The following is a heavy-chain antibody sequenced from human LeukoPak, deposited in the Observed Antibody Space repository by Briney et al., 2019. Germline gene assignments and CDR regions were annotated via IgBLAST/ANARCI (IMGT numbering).Heavy chain of an antibody. Sequence: ASVKVSCKASGYTFTGYYMHWVRQAPGQGLEWMGWINSNSGGTNYAQKFQGRVTMTRDTSISTAYMELSRLRSDDTAVYYCARDPLGVVVPAAIRGPDYWGQGTLVTVSS. V-gene: IGHV1-2*02. CDR3: ARDPLGVVVPAAIRGPDY. D-gene: IGHD2-2*02. CDR2: INSNSGGT. CDR1: GYTFTGYY. J-gene: IGHJ4*02.